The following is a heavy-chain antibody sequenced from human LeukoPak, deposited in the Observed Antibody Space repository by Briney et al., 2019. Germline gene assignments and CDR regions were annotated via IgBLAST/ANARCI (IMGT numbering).Heavy chain of an antibody. J-gene: IGHJ4*02. D-gene: IGHD5-18*01. CDR3: AKSHGYSYGFDY. Sequence: GGSLRLSCATSGFTFSRFRMNWVRQAPGKGLEWVANIKEDGSEKYYADSVKGRFTISRDNSKNTLYLQMNSLRAEDTAVYYCAKSHGYSYGFDYWGQGTLVTVSS. CDR2: IKEDGSEK. V-gene: IGHV3-7*01. CDR1: GFTFSRFR.